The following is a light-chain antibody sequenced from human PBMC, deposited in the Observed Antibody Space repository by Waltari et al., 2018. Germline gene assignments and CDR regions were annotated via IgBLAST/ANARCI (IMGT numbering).Light chain of an antibody. V-gene: IGLV2-14*03. J-gene: IGLJ3*02. Sequence: QSALTQPASVSGSPGQSITLPCTGAFTHVGAYNYVSWYRQLPGDAPKLLIYDFPHWPSGVSDRLSGSKSGNTASLTISGLQPEDEADYFCSSYTTRGTWVFGGGTKLTVL. CDR2: DFP. CDR3: SSYTTRGTWV. CDR1: FTHVGAYNY.